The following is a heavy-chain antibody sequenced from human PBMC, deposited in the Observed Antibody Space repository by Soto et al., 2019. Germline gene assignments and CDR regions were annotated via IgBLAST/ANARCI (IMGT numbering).Heavy chain of an antibody. J-gene: IGHJ4*01. CDR2: IIPILDTA. CDR1: GGNFSSYA. Sequence: SVKVSCKASGGNFSSYAISWVRQGPGQGLEWMGGIIPILDTANYAQQFRGRVTITADKSTSTAYMELSSLRSEDTAVYYCAKNYRQVLWAFDFWGHGTLVTVYS. D-gene: IGHD3-16*01. CDR3: AKNYRQVLWAFDF. V-gene: IGHV1-69*10.